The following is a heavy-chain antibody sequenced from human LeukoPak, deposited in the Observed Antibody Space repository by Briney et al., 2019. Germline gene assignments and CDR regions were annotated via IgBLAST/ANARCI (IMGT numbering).Heavy chain of an antibody. CDR3: ARDRGGTTSAYYFDY. D-gene: IGHD1-14*01. V-gene: IGHV1-69*13. J-gene: IGHJ4*02. CDR1: GGTFSSYA. CDR2: IIPIFGTA. Sequence: SVTVSCKASGGTFSSYAISWVRQAPGQGLEWMGGIIPIFGTANYAQKFQGRVTITADESTSTAYMELSSLRSEDTAVYYCARDRGGTTSAYYFDYWGQGTLVTVSS.